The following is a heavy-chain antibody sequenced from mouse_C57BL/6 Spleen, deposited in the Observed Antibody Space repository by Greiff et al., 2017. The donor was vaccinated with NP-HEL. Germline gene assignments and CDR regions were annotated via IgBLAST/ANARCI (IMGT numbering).Heavy chain of an antibody. CDR3: ARGIGFDYYGSSSYYDAMDY. J-gene: IGHJ4*01. CDR2: INPNNGGT. CDR1: GYTFTDYN. V-gene: IGHV1-18*01. D-gene: IGHD1-1*01. Sequence: EVQLQQSGPELVKPGASVKIPCKASGYTFTDYNMDWVKQSHGKSLEWIGDINPNNGGTIYNQKFKGKATLTVDKSSSTAYMELRSLTSEDTAVYYWARGIGFDYYGSSSYYDAMDYWGQGTSVTVSS.